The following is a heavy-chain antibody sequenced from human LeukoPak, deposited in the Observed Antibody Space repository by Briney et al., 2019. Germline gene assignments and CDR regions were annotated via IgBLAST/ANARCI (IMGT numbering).Heavy chain of an antibody. Sequence: SETLSLTCAVYGGSFSGYYWSWIRQPPGKGLEWIGEINHSGSTNYNPSLKSRVTISVDTSKNQFSLKLSSVTAADTAAYYCARSQGFGVVMSWFDPWGQGTLVTVSS. J-gene: IGHJ5*02. CDR3: ARSQGFGVVMSWFDP. V-gene: IGHV4-34*01. D-gene: IGHD3-3*01. CDR2: INHSGST. CDR1: GGSFSGYY.